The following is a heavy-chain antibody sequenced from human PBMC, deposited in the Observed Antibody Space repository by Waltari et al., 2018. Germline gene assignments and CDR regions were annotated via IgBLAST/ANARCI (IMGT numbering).Heavy chain of an antibody. J-gene: IGHJ4*02. D-gene: IGHD2-2*01. Sequence: QVQLQQWGAGLLKPSETLSLTCAVYGGSFSGYYWSWIRQPPGKGLEWIGEINHSGSTNYNPSLKSRVTIAVDTSKNQFSLKLSSVTAADTAVYYCASNPYWSSTSCPDTFDYWGQGTLVTVSS. CDR1: GGSFSGYY. CDR2: INHSGST. CDR3: ASNPYWSSTSCPDTFDY. V-gene: IGHV4-34*01.